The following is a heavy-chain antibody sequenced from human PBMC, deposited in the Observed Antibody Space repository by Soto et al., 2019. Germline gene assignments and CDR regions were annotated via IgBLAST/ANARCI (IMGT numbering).Heavy chain of an antibody. CDR1: GYTFTSYG. D-gene: IGHD2-2*01. V-gene: IGHV1-18*04. CDR3: ARVVGEVYYYYGMDV. J-gene: IGHJ6*02. CDR2: ISAYNGNT. Sequence: ASVKVSCKASGYTFTSYGISWVLQAPGQGLEWMGWISAYNGNTNYAQKLQGRVTMTTDTSTSTAYMELRSLRSDDTAVYYCARVVGEVYYYYGMDVWGQGTTVTVSS.